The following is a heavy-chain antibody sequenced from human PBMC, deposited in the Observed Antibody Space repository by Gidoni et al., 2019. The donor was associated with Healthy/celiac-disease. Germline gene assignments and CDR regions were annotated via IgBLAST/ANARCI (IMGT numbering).Heavy chain of an antibody. CDR2: ISWNSGSI. J-gene: IGHJ6*02. Sequence: EVQLVASGGGLVPPGRSLRLSCAASGFTFDDYAMHWVQQAPGKGLEWVSGISWNSGSIGYADSVKGRFTISRDNAKNSLYLQMNSLRAEDTALYCCAKEGSGSYYRPLGMDVWGQGTTVTVSS. CDR1: GFTFDDYA. V-gene: IGHV3-9*01. CDR3: AKEGSGSYYRPLGMDV. D-gene: IGHD3-10*01.